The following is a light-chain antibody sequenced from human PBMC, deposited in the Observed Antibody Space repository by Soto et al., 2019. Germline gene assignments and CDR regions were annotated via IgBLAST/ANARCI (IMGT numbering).Light chain of an antibody. Sequence: EIVMTQSPGTLSLSPGERATLSCRASQTVRNNYLAWYQQKPGQAPRLLIYDASSRATGIPDRFSGSGSGTEFTLTISSLQSEDFAVYYCQQRSNWPRITFGQGTRLEIK. CDR1: QTVRNNY. J-gene: IGKJ5*01. CDR3: QQRSNWPRIT. V-gene: IGKV3D-20*02. CDR2: DAS.